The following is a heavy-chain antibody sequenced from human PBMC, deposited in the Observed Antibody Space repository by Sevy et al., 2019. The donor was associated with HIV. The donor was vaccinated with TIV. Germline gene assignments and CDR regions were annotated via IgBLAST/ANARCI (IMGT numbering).Heavy chain of an antibody. D-gene: IGHD6-13*01. CDR2: IKQDGSEK. J-gene: IGHJ4*02. Sequence: GGSLRLSCAASGFTFSTYWMTWVRQAPGKGLEWVANIKQDGSEKYYAESVKGRLTVSRDNTSNSLYLQLNSLRAEDTAIYYCARAPVGSGWYFPRGIDYWGQGTLVTVSS. CDR3: ARAPVGSGWYFPRGIDY. V-gene: IGHV3-7*01. CDR1: GFTFSTYW.